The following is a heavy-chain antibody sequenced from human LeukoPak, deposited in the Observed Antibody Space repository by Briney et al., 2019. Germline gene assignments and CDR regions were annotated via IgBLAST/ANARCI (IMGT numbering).Heavy chain of an antibody. CDR1: GYTFTAYY. D-gene: IGHD1-26*01. CDR3: AKSRIVGAHCLDY. Sequence: VASVTVSYKASGYTFTAYYMHWVRQAPGHPREWMGWINPNSGGTNYAQKFQGRVTMTRDTSISTAYMELSRLRSDDTAVYYCAKSRIVGAHCLDYWGQGTLVTVSS. J-gene: IGHJ4*02. V-gene: IGHV1-2*02. CDR2: INPNSGGT.